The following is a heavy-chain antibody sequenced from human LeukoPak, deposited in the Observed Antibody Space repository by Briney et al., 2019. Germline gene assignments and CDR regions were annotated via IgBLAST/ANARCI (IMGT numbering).Heavy chain of an antibody. CDR2: INGSGGST. CDR1: GLTFSSYA. Sequence: GGSLRLSCAASGLTFSSYAMSWVRQAPGKGREWGSAINGSGGSTYYADSVKGRFTISRDNSKNTLYLQMNSLRAEDTAVYYCAKDESYSSSSYYYYYMDVWGKGTTVTVSS. V-gene: IGHV3-23*01. D-gene: IGHD6-6*01. CDR3: AKDESYSSSSYYYYYMDV. J-gene: IGHJ6*03.